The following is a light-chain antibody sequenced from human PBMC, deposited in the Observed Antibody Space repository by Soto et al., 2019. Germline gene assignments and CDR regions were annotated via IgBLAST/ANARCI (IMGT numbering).Light chain of an antibody. Sequence: DIQLTQSPSFLSPSIGESVTITCRASQVISTSLAWYQVKPGKAPKLLIYAASTLESRVPSRFSATVSGTEFSLIITRLQPEDFATYYCQQLFDSPITFGQGTRLEIK. V-gene: IGKV1-9*01. CDR2: AAS. CDR1: QVISTS. CDR3: QQLFDSPIT. J-gene: IGKJ5*01.